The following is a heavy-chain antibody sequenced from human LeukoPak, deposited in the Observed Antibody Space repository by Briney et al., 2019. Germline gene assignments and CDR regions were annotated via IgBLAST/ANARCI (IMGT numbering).Heavy chain of an antibody. CDR2: ISGSGGST. J-gene: IGHJ4*02. D-gene: IGHD6-13*01. V-gene: IGHV3-23*01. Sequence: PGGSLRLSCGASGFTFSSYAMSWVRQAPGKGLEWVSAISGSGGSTYYADSVKGRFTISRDNSKNTLYLQMNSLRAEDTAVYYCAKVLIIAAAAKGFDYWGQGTLVTVSS. CDR1: GFTFSSYA. CDR3: AKVLIIAAAAKGFDY.